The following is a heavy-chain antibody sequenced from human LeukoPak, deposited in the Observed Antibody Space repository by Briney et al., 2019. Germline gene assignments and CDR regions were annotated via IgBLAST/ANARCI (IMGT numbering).Heavy chain of an antibody. CDR2: INSDGSST. J-gene: IGHJ4*02. CDR1: GFTFSSYW. D-gene: IGHD6-6*01. Sequence: HPGGSLRLSCAASGFTFSSYWMHWGRQAPGKGLVWVSRINSDGSSTSYADSVKGRFTISRDNAKNTLYLQMNSLRAEDTAVYYCARVIAEQLVLDYWGQGTLVTVSS. V-gene: IGHV3-74*01. CDR3: ARVIAEQLVLDY.